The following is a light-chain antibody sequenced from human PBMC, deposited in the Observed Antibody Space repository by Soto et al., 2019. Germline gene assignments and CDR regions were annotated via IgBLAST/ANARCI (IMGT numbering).Light chain of an antibody. CDR3: QQYGSSPTS. CDR1: QSVSSSY. CDR2: GAS. V-gene: IGKV3-20*01. Sequence: EIVLTQSPGTLSLSPGERATLSCRASQSVSSSYLAWYQQKPGQAPRLLIYGASSRATGIQDRFSGSGSGTDLTITISRLEPEDFAVYYCQQYGSSPTSFGGGTKVEIK. J-gene: IGKJ4*01.